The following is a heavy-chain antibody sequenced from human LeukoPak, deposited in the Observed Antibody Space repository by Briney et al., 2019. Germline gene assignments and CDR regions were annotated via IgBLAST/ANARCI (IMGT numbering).Heavy chain of an antibody. Sequence: SETLSLTCAVYGGSFSGYYWSWIRQPPGKGLEWIGEINHSGSTNYNPSLKSRVTISVDTSKNQFSLKLSSVTAADTAVYYCARAGIVVVVAATPRGVFDYWGQGTLVTVSS. CDR1: GGSFSGYY. CDR3: ARAGIVVVVAATPRGVFDY. CDR2: INHSGST. J-gene: IGHJ4*02. D-gene: IGHD2-15*01. V-gene: IGHV4-34*01.